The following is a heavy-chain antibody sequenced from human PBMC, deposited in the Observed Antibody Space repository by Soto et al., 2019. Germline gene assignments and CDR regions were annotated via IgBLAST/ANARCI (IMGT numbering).Heavy chain of an antibody. V-gene: IGHV3-53*01. CDR3: PGQRGGGGY. CDR1: GFTVSNNY. Sequence: EVQLVESGGGLIQPGGSLRLSCAVSGFTVSNNYMSWVRQAPGKGLEGVSVIYSGGYTAYGDSVKGRFTISRDNSKNKQYLQMNSLGSDAAAVYYWPGQRGGGGYWGQGTLVTVSS. CDR2: IYSGGYT. D-gene: IGHD6-25*01. J-gene: IGHJ4*02.